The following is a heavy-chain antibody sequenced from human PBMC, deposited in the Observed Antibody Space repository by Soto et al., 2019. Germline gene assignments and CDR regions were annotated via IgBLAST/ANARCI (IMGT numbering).Heavy chain of an antibody. CDR2: ISSSGHTI. CDR1: GFTFSSYE. D-gene: IGHD2-2*01. V-gene: IGHV3-48*03. CDR3: ASGGCSSNRYHKRLIWFDP. J-gene: IGHJ5*02. Sequence: EVQLVESGGGVVKPGGSLRLSCVASGFTFSSYEMNWVRQAPGKGLEWVSYISSSGHTIYYADYVKCRFTISRNNAKNSLYLQMNSLRAEDTAVYYCASGGCSSNRYHKRLIWFDPWGQGTLVNVSS.